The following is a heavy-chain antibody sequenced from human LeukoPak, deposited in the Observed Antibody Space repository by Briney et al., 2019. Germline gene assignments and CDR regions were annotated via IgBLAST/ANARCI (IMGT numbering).Heavy chain of an antibody. CDR3: ARLPELLNDPFDY. CDR2: VYYSGDT. D-gene: IGHD1-7*01. J-gene: IGHJ4*02. CDR1: GGSINSNNYY. V-gene: IGHV4-39*01. Sequence: PSETLSLTCTVSGGSINSNNYYWGWIRQPPGKGLEWIVSVYYSGDTWYNPSLKSRVTISVDTSKNQFSLKVTSVTAADTSVYYCARLPELLNDPFDYWGQGTLVTVSS.